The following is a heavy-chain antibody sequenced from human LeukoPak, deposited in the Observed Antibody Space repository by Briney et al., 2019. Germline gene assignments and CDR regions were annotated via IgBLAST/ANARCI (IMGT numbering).Heavy chain of an antibody. CDR3: ARTGYCSSTSCLSFDY. D-gene: IGHD2-2*01. J-gene: IGHJ4*02. CDR2: IYYSGRT. V-gene: IGHV4-39*07. Sequence: SETLSLTCTVSGGSISSSSYYWGWIRQPPGKGLEWIGSIYYSGRTYYNPSLKSRVTISVDTSKNQSSLKLSSVTAADTAVYYCARTGYCSSTSCLSFDYWGQGTLVTVSS. CDR1: GGSISSSSYY.